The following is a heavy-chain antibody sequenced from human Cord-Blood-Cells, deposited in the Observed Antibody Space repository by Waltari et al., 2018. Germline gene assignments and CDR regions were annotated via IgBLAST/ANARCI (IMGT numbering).Heavy chain of an antibody. D-gene: IGHD6-13*01. CDR3: ATVGSSIPDY. V-gene: IGHV1-69-2*01. Sequence: EVQLVQSGAEVKKPGATVKISSKVSGYTFTGYYMHWVQKAPGKGLVGKGFVGPKECGKRYAEKCQGRVTITADTSTDTACMELSSLRSEDTAVYYCATVGSSIPDYWGQGTLVTVSS. J-gene: IGHJ4*02. CDR1: GYTFTGYY. CDR2: VGPKECGK.